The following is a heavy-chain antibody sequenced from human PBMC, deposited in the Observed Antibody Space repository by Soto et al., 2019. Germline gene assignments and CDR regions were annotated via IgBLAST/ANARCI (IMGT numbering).Heavy chain of an antibody. Sequence: QVQLVQSGAEVKKPGASVKVSCKASGYTFTSYDINWVRQATGQGLEWMGWMNPNSGNTGYEQKFQGRVTMTRNTSTSTAYMELSSLRSEDTAVYYCARRGYSSSWYYYYYSGMDVWGQGTTVTVSS. CDR1: GYTFTSYD. CDR2: MNPNSGNT. CDR3: ARRGYSSSWYYYYYSGMDV. V-gene: IGHV1-8*01. D-gene: IGHD6-13*01. J-gene: IGHJ6*02.